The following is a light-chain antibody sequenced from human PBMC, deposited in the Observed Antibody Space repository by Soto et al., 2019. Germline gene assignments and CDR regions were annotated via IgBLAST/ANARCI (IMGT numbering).Light chain of an antibody. CDR1: NVGSKS. Sequence: SYELTQPPSVSVAPGKTARITCGGNNVGSKSVHWYQQRPGQAPVLIIYFDTDRPSGIPERFSGSNSGNTATLAIGRVEAGDEADYYCQVWDSGSDHVLFGGGTKVTVL. CDR2: FDT. J-gene: IGLJ3*02. V-gene: IGLV3-21*04. CDR3: QVWDSGSDHVL.